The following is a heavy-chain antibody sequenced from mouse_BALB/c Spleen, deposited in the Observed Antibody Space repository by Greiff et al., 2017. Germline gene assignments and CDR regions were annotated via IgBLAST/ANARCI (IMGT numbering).Heavy chain of an antibody. CDR1: GFTFSSYT. CDR3: ARHGGYYAMDY. CDR2: ISNGGGST. J-gene: IGHJ4*01. V-gene: IGHV5-12-2*01. Sequence: EVQLQESGGGLVQPGGSLKLSCAASGFTFSSYTMSWVRQTPEKRLEWVAYISNGGGSTYYPDTVKGRFTISRDNAKNTLYLQMSSLKSEDTAMYYCARHGGYYAMDYWGQGTSVTVSS.